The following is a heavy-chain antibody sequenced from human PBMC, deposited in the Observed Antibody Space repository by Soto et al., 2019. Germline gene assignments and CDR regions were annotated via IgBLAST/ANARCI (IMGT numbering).Heavy chain of an antibody. CDR2: ISYDGSNK. D-gene: IGHD6-13*01. J-gene: IGHJ6*02. V-gene: IGHV3-30-3*01. CDR3: ARPVVGAAAGTAYYYYGMDV. Sequence: QVQLVESGGGVVQPGRSLRLSCAASGFTFSSYAMHWVRQAPGKGLEWVAVISYDGSNKYYADSVKGRFTISRDNSKYTLYLQMNSLRAEDTAVYYCARPVVGAAAGTAYYYYGMDVWGQGTTVTVSS. CDR1: GFTFSSYA.